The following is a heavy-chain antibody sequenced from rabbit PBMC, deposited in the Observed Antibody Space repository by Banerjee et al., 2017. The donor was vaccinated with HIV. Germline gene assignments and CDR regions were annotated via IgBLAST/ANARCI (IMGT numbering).Heavy chain of an antibody. CDR2: IDGGVSGST. CDR3: ARDYLYSSGWGEFNL. J-gene: IGHJ4*01. CDR1: GFSFSSSYW. Sequence: QEQLEESGGDLVKPEGSLTLTCTASGFSFSSSYWICWVRQAPGKGLEWIACIDGGVSGSTYHANWAKGRFTISKTSSTTVTLQMTSLTAADTATYFCARDYLYSSGWGEFNLWGPGTLVTVS. V-gene: IGHV1S45*01. D-gene: IGHD4-1*01.